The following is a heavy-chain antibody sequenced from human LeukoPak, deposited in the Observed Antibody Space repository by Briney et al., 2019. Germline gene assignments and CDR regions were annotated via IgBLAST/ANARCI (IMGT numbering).Heavy chain of an antibody. J-gene: IGHJ4*02. D-gene: IGHD6-19*01. Sequence: GGSLRLSCAASGFTYNNYAMSWVRQAPGKGLEWVSVIYSGRSTYYADSVEGRFTISRDNSKNTLYLQMNSLRAEDTAVYYCGIERWPTAGPFGYWGQGTLVTVSS. CDR1: GFTYNNYA. CDR3: GIERWPTAGPFGY. CDR2: IYSGRST. V-gene: IGHV3-53*01.